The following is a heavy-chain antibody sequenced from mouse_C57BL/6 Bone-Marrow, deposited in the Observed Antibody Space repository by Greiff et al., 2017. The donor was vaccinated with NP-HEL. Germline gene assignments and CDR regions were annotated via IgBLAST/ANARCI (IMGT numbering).Heavy chain of an antibody. J-gene: IGHJ1*03. CDR1: GYTFTSYG. CDR3: ARGNYSNSYWYFDV. V-gene: IGHV1-81*01. D-gene: IGHD2-5*01. Sequence: QVQLQQSGAELARPGASVKLSCKASGYTFTSYGISWVKQRPGQGLEWIGEIYPRSGNTYYNEKFKGKATLTADKSSSTAYMELRSLTSEDSAVYFCARGNYSNSYWYFDVWGTGTTVTVSS. CDR2: IYPRSGNT.